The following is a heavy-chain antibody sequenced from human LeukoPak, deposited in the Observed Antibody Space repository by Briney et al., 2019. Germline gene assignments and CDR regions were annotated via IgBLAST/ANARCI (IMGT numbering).Heavy chain of an antibody. CDR1: GFTFSSYA. CDR2: ISGSGGST. V-gene: IGHV3-23*01. D-gene: IGHD5-12*01. Sequence: GGSLRLSCAASGFTFSSYAMSSVRQAPGKWLECLSAISGSGGSTYYADSVKGRFTISRDNPKNTLYLQMNSLRAEDTAVYYCAKDLSGYDDYWGQGTLVTVSS. J-gene: IGHJ4*02. CDR3: AKDLSGYDDY.